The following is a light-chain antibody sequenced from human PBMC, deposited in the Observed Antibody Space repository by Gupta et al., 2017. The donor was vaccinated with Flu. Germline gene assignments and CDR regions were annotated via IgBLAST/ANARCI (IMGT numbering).Light chain of an antibody. V-gene: IGLV3-21*02. Sequence: ARIPCGGNNMGSYNVHEYQQKPGQTPVLFIYADSDRRSGIPQRFSGSNTGNTATLTIIRVEAADDADYYCQVVYSRSDHCVFGAGTKLTVL. CDR3: QVVYSRSDHCV. CDR2: ADS. CDR1: NMGSYN. J-gene: IGLJ1*01.